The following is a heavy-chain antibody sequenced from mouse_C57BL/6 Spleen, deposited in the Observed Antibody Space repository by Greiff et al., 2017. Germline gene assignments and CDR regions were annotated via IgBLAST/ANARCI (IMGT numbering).Heavy chain of an antibody. J-gene: IGHJ3*01. CDR2: IDPSDSET. CDR3: ARSRLYSNHEWFAF. D-gene: IGHD2-5*01. V-gene: IGHV1-52*01. CDR1: GYTFTSYW. Sequence: QVQLQQSGAELVRPGSSVKLSCKASGYTFTSYWMHWVKQRPIQGLEWIGNIDPSDSETHYNQKFKDKATLTVDKSSSTAYMQLSSLTSEDSAVYYCARSRLYSNHEWFAFWGQGTLVTVSA.